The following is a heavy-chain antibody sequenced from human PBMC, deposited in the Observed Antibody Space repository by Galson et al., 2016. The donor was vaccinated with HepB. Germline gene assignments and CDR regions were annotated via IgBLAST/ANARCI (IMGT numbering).Heavy chain of an antibody. CDR3: ARDYLTYTGSYLYS. D-gene: IGHD1-26*01. J-gene: IGHJ4*02. Sequence: SLRLSCAASGFTFSSYWMHWVRQVPGKGLVMVARTNTDGSDTGYAASVKGRFTTSRDNAKNTLYLQMNTLRAEDAAVYYCARDYLTYTGSYLYSWGQGTLVTVSS. CDR2: TNTDGSDT. CDR1: GFTFSSYW. V-gene: IGHV3-74*01.